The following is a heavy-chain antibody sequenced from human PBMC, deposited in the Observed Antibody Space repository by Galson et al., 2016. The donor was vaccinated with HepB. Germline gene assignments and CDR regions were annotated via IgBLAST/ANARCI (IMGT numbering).Heavy chain of an antibody. V-gene: IGHV3-23*01. CDR2: ISGSRAGENT. Sequence: SLRLSCAASGFTFSTYAMSWVRQSPRKGLEWVPAISGSRAGENTYYADPVRGRFAIFRHNSDNRMFLQMTSRRADDTAVYYCAKAPLVTWDHVRCYPFDYWGQGTLVTVSS. CDR1: GFTFSTYA. J-gene: IGHJ4*02. CDR3: AKAPLVTWDHVRCYPFDY. D-gene: IGHD3-16*02.